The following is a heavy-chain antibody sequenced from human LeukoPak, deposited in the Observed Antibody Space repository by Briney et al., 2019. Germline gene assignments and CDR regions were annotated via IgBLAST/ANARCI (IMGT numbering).Heavy chain of an antibody. V-gene: IGHV4-30-4*08. CDR3: ATTRATVVTEMAFDI. Sequence: SETLSLTCTVSGGSISSGDYYWSWIRQPPGKGLEWIGYIYYSGSTYYNPSLKGRVTISVDTSKNQFSLKLSSVTAADTAVYYCATTRATVVTEMAFDIWGQGTMVTVSS. J-gene: IGHJ3*02. CDR1: GGSISSGDYY. D-gene: IGHD4-23*01. CDR2: IYYSGST.